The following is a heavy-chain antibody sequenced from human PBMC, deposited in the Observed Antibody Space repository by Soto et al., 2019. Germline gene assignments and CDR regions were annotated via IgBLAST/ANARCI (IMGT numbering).Heavy chain of an antibody. CDR2: INPSGGST. CDR1: GYTFTSYY. V-gene: IGHV1-46*03. D-gene: IGHD3-3*01. CDR3: DRLSKFTVFAVVPFYY. J-gene: IGHJ4*02. Sequence: ASVKVSCKASGYTFTSYYMQWVRQAPGQGLEWMGIINPSGGSTSYAQKFQGRVTMTRDTSTSTVYMELSSLRSEDTAVYYCDRLSKFTVFAVVPFYYLGEGTLGTVS.